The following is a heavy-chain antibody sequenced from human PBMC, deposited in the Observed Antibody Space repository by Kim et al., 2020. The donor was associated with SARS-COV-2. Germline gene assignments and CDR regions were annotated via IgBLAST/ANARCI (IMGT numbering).Heavy chain of an antibody. D-gene: IGHD4-17*01. J-gene: IGHJ6*02. CDR2: INPSGGST. CDR1: GYTFTSYY. V-gene: IGHV1-46*01. CDR3: ARVEHQYGDRPYYYGMDV. Sequence: ASVKVSCKASGYTFTSYYMHWVRQAPGQGLEWMGIINPSGGSTSYAQKFQGRVTMTRDTSTSTVYMELSSLRSEDTAVYYCARVEHQYGDRPYYYGMDVWGQGTTVTVSS.